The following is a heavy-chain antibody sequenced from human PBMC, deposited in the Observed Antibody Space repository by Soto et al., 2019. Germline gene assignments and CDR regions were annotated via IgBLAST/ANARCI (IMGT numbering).Heavy chain of an antibody. CDR2: IIPLFGTA. J-gene: IGHJ4*02. D-gene: IGHD3-22*01. V-gene: IGHV1-69*01. CDR3: ARGVHSDSSGYYYFY. Sequence: QVQLVQSGAEVKKPGSSVKVSCKASGGTFSTYAIDWVRQAPGQGLEWMGGIIPLFGTAKYAQNFQGRITTTADESTNTAYMELRSLRSQDTAVYYCARGVHSDSSGYYYFYWGQGTLVTVSS. CDR1: GGTFSTYA.